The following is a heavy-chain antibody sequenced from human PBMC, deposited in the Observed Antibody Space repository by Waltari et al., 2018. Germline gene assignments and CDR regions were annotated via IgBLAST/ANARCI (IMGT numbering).Heavy chain of an antibody. V-gene: IGHV1-69*01. CDR3: ARDCIMTTVTRGCFDY. CDR2: IIPIFGTA. D-gene: IGHD4-17*01. J-gene: IGHJ4*02. CDR1: GGTFPTP. Sequence: QVQLVQSGAEVKKPGSSVKVSCKASGGTFPTPSLSPGQGLEWMGGIIPIFGTANYEQKFQGRVTITADESTSTAYMELSSLRSEDTAVYYCARDCIMTTVTRGCFDYWGQGTLVTVSS.